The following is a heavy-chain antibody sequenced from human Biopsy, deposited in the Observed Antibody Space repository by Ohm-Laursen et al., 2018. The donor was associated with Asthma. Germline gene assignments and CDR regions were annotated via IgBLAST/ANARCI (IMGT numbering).Heavy chain of an antibody. CDR2: IHYSGSA. V-gene: IGHV4-59*01. Sequence: SETLSLTCIVSGVSIRSYYWTWIWQPPGKGLEWIGNIHYSGSAYSNPSLKSRVTISVDTSKKQISLRLSSVIAADTAVYYCAGFCSGGNCPDHWGQGTLVTVSS. D-gene: IGHD2-15*01. CDR3: AGFCSGGNCPDH. J-gene: IGHJ4*02. CDR1: GVSIRSYY.